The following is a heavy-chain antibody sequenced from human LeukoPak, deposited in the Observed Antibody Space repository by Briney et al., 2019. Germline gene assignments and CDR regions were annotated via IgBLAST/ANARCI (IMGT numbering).Heavy chain of an antibody. V-gene: IGHV4-34*01. CDR2: INHSGDT. CDR1: GGSFSGYF. J-gene: IGHJ3*02. D-gene: IGHD3-3*01. CDR3: ARHLRLLESPFPPRAFDI. Sequence: SETLSVTCAVYGGSFSGYFYNWIRQTPGQGLEWIGEINHSGDTNYNPSLKSRVTMSVDSSKNQLSLSLSCLTAADTAVYYCARHLRLLESPFPPRAFDIWGQGTTVTVSS.